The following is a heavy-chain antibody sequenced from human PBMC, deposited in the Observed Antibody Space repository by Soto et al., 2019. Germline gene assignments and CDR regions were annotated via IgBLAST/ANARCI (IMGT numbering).Heavy chain of an antibody. CDR3: ANNEVVAASFDY. J-gene: IGHJ4*02. D-gene: IGHD2-15*01. CDR1: GFTFSSYA. CDR2: VSGSGGST. Sequence: GGSLRLSCAASGFTFSSYAMSWVRQAPGKGLEWVSAVSGSGGSTYYADSVKGRFTISRDNSKNTLYLQMNSLRAEDTAVYYCANNEVVAASFDYWGQGTLVTVSS. V-gene: IGHV3-23*01.